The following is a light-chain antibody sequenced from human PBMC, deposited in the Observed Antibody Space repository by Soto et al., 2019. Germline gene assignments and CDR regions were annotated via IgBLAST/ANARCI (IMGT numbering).Light chain of an antibody. CDR3: CSYVSATPYV. CDR1: SSTVGGFNV. Sequence: QSALTQPASVSGSPGQSITISCTGTSSTVGGFNVVSWYQQHPGKAPKVIIYEGIKRPSGVSNRFSGSNSGSTASLTISGLQAEDEADYYCCSYVSATPYVFGTGTKLTVL. J-gene: IGLJ1*01. V-gene: IGLV2-23*01. CDR2: EGI.